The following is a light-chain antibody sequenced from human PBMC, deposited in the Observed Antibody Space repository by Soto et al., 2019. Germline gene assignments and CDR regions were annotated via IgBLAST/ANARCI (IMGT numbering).Light chain of an antibody. CDR2: DVS. V-gene: IGLV2-11*01. CDR3: CSYASAYNFWV. J-gene: IGLJ3*02. Sequence: QSALTQPRSVSGSPGQSVIISCTGTNSDVGGYNYVSWYQQHPGKAPKVMIYDVSRRPSGVPDRFSGSKSGNTASLTISGLQAEDEADYYCCSYASAYNFWVFGGGTKLTVL. CDR1: NSDVGGYNY.